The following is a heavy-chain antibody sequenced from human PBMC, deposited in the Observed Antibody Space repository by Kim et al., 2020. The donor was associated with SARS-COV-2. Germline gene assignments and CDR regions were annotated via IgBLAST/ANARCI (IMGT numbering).Heavy chain of an antibody. J-gene: IGHJ4*02. V-gene: IGHV4-31*03. CDR1: GGSISSGGYY. CDR2: IYYSGST. D-gene: IGHD3-22*01. Sequence: SETLSLTCTVSGGSISSGGYYWSWIRQHPGKGLEWIGYIYYSGSTYYNPSLKSRVTISVDTSKNQFSLKLSSVTAADTAVYYCARARITMIVVVKYFDYWGQGTLVTVSS. CDR3: ARARITMIVVVKYFDY.